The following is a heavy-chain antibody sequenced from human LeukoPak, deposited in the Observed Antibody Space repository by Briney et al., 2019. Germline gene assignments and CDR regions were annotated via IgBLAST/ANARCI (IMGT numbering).Heavy chain of an antibody. J-gene: IGHJ4*02. D-gene: IGHD6-13*01. V-gene: IGHV4-34*01. CDR3: ARVKASPTRIAAAGNPFDY. CDR1: GGSFSGYY. CDR2: INHSGST. Sequence: SETLSLTCAVYGGSFSGYYWSWIRQPPGKGLEWIGEINHSGSTNYNPSLKSRVTISVDTSKNQFSLRLSSVTAADTAVYYCARVKASPTRIAAAGNPFDYWGQGTLVTVSS.